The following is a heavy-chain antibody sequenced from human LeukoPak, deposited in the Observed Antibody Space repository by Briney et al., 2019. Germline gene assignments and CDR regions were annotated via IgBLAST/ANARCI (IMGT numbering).Heavy chain of an antibody. CDR1: GFTVSRRA. J-gene: IGHJ4*02. CDR3: AKDHPSDGWPTFES. D-gene: IGHD2-15*01. CDR2: ITNNGGKT. V-gene: IGHV3-23*01. Sequence: PGGSLRLSCAASGFTVSRRAMSWVRQALGKGLEWLASITNNGGKTYYADSVKGRFIISRDESQNTVDLTMSSLRVEDTALYYCAKDHPSDGWPTFESWGPGVLVTVSS.